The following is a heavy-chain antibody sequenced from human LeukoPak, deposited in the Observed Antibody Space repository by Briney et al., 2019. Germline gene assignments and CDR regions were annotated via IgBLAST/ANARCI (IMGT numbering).Heavy chain of an antibody. V-gene: IGHV4-61*08. Sequence: SQTLSLTCTVSGGSISSGGYYWSWIRQHPGKGLEWIGYIYYSGSTNYNPSLKSRVTISVDTSKNQFSLKLSSVTAADTAVYYCARVDGYSNFFPFDYWGQGTLVTVSS. CDR2: IYYSGST. J-gene: IGHJ4*02. CDR1: GGSISSGGYY. CDR3: ARVDGYSNFFPFDY. D-gene: IGHD4-11*01.